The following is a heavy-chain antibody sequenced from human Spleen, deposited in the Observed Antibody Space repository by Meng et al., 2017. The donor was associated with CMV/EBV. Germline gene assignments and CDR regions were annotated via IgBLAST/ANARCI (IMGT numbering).Heavy chain of an antibody. V-gene: IGHV1-69*05. Sequence: ASVGSFSKFSLIWVRQAPGQGFEWLGGIIPVFGPAKYAQSFPDRVTITTAESTDTAYMELTNLRPADTAVYYCVRGAYASSWYGLDIWGQGSLVTVSS. CDR3: VRGAYASSWYGLDI. D-gene: IGHD6-13*01. J-gene: IGHJ4*02. CDR1: VGSFSKFS. CDR2: IIPVFGPA.